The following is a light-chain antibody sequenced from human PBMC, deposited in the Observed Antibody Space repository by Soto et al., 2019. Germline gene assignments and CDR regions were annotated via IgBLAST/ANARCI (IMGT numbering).Light chain of an antibody. J-gene: IGLJ1*01. CDR2: STI. Sequence: QAVVTQEPSLTVSPGGTVTLTCASSTGAVTSAYYPNWFQQKPGQAPRALIYSTINKHSWTPARFSGSLLGGKAALTLSGVQTEEEAEYYCRLYFGGARVFGTGTKLTVL. CDR1: TGAVTSAYY. V-gene: IGLV7-43*01. CDR3: RLYFGGARV.